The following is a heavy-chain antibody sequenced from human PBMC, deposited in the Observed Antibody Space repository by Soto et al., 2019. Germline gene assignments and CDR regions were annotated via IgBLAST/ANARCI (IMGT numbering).Heavy chain of an antibody. V-gene: IGHV1-18*01. CDR2: ISAYNGNT. D-gene: IGHD4-17*01. J-gene: IGHJ4*02. CDR3: ARTDYGDYVGY. Sequence: ASVKVSFKASGYTFTSYGISWVRQAPGQGLEWMGWISAYNGNTNYAQKLQGRVTMTTDTSTSTAYMELRSLRSDDTAVYHCARTDYGDYVGYWGQGTLVTVSS. CDR1: GYTFTSYG.